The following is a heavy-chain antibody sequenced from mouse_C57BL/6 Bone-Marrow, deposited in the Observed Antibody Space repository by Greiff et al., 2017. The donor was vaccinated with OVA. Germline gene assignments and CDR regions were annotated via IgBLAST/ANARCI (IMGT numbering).Heavy chain of an antibody. Sequence: VHLVESGAELARPGASVKLSCKASGYTFTSYGISWVKQRTGQGLEWIGEIYPRSGNTDYNEKFKGKATLTADKSSSTAYMELRSLTSEDSAVYFCARLVRLGRRAMDYWGQGTSVTVSS. D-gene: IGHD4-1*01. V-gene: IGHV1-81*01. CDR1: GYTFTSYG. J-gene: IGHJ4*01. CDR2: IYPRSGNT. CDR3: ARLVRLGRRAMDY.